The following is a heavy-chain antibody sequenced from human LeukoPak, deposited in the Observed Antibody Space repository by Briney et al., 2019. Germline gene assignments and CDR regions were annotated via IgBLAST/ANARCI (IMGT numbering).Heavy chain of an antibody. D-gene: IGHD1-26*01. CDR2: ISYDGSNK. CDR3: ARALTIVGATVMGAFDI. CDR1: GFTFDDYG. J-gene: IGHJ3*02. V-gene: IGHV3-30*03. Sequence: PGGSLRLSCAASGFTFDDYGMSWVRQAPGKGLEWVAVISYDGSNKYYADSVKGRFTISRDNSKNTLYLQMNSLRAEDTAVYYCARALTIVGATVMGAFDIWGQGTMVTVSS.